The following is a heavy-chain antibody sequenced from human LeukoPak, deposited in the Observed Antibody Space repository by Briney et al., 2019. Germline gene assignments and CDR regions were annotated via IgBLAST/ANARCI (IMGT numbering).Heavy chain of an antibody. V-gene: IGHV3-30*03. CDR1: GFTFSSYG. Sequence: PGRSLRLSCAASGFTFSSYGMHWVRQAPGKGLEWVAVISYDGSNKYYADSVKGRFTISRDNSKNTLYLQVNSLRAEDTAVYYCATLYGDDAFDIWGQGTMVTVSS. CDR3: ATLYGDDAFDI. CDR2: ISYDGSNK. D-gene: IGHD4-17*01. J-gene: IGHJ3*02.